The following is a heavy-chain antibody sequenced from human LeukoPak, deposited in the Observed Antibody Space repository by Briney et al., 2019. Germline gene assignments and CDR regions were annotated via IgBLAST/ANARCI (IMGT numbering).Heavy chain of an antibody. D-gene: IGHD5-24*01. CDR2: IYYSGST. V-gene: IGHV4-59*08. CDR3: ARGARAGYNLEPFDY. Sequence: KPSETLSLTCTVSGGSMSSYYWSWIRQPPGKGLEWIGYIYYSGSTKYNPSLKSRVTISVDTSKSQFSLKLSSVTAADTAVYYCARGARAGYNLEPFDYWGQGTLVTVSS. CDR1: GGSMSSYY. J-gene: IGHJ4*02.